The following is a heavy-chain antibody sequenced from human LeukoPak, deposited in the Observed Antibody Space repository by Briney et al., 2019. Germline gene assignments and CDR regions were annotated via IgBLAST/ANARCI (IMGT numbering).Heavy chain of an antibody. Sequence: PSETLSLTCTVAGGSISSSSYSWGWIRQPPGKGLEWIGSIYYSGSTYYNPSLKSRVTISVDTSKNQFSLKLSSVTAADTAVYYCARPLATIMGYNWFDPWGQGTLVTVSS. CDR2: IYYSGST. J-gene: IGHJ5*02. V-gene: IGHV4-39*01. D-gene: IGHD5-12*01. CDR1: GGSISSSSYS. CDR3: ARPLATIMGYNWFDP.